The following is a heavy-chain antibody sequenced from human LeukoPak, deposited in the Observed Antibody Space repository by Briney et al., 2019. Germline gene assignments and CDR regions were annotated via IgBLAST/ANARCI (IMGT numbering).Heavy chain of an antibody. CDR2: IYYSGST. D-gene: IGHD6-19*01. CDR3: ARGTVAGTHHYYYGMDV. J-gene: IGHJ6*02. Sequence: LRLSCAASGFTFSSYAMSWVRQHPGKGLEWIGYIYYSGSTYYNPSLKSRVTISVDTSKNQFSLKLSSVTAADTAVYYCARGTVAGTHHYYYGMDVWGQGTTVTVSS. V-gene: IGHV4-31*02. CDR1: GFTFSSYA.